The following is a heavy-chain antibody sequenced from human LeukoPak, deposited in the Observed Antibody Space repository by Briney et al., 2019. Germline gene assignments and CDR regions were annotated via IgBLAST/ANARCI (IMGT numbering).Heavy chain of an antibody. J-gene: IGHJ4*02. CDR2: INHSRST. D-gene: IGHD1-26*01. CDR3: ARQSFAPFQVGPETPIES. Sequence: NPSETLSPACAVYGGSFSGYYWSWIRQPPGKGLEWIGEINHSRSTNYNPSLKSRVTISVDTSKNQFSLKLSSVTAADTAVYYCARQSFAPFQVGPETPIESWGQGTLVTVSS. V-gene: IGHV4-34*01. CDR1: GGSFSGYY.